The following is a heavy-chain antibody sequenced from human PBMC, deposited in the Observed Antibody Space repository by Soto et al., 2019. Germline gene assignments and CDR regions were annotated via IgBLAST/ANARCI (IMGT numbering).Heavy chain of an antibody. D-gene: IGHD3-22*01. J-gene: IGHJ6*02. CDR2: INPNSGGT. Sequence: ASVKVSCKASGYTFTGYYMHWVRQAPGQGLEWMGWINPNSGGTNYAQKFQGRVTMTRDTPISTAYMELSRLRSDDTAVYYCARVSSTTYYYDSSGYYLNYYYYYGMDVWGHGTTVTVSS. V-gene: IGHV1-2*02. CDR1: GYTFTGYY. CDR3: ARVSSTTYYYDSSGYYLNYYYYYGMDV.